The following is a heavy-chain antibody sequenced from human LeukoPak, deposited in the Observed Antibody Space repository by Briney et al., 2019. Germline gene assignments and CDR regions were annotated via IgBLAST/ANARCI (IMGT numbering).Heavy chain of an antibody. CDR1: GGSFSGYY. CDR2: INHSGST. CDR3: ARLMDV. J-gene: IGHJ6*02. V-gene: IGHV4-34*01. Sequence: PSETLSLTCAVYGGSFSGYYWSWIRQPPGKGLEWIGEINHSGSTNYNPSLKSRVTISVDTSKNQFSLKLSSVTAADTAVYYCARLMDVWGQGTTVTVSS.